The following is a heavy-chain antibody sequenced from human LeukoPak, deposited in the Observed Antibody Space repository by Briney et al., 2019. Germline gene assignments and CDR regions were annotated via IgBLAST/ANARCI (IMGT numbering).Heavy chain of an antibody. CDR2: IIPIFGTA. CDR1: GGTFSSYA. J-gene: IGHJ4*02. D-gene: IGHD3-22*01. Sequence: ASVKVSCKASGGTFSSYAISWVRQAPGQGLEWMGGIIPIFGTANYAQKFQGRVTITADKSTSTAYMELSSLRVEDTAIYYCTRSGYRHPYHFDSWGQGTLVIVSS. V-gene: IGHV1-69*06. CDR3: TRSGYRHPYHFDS.